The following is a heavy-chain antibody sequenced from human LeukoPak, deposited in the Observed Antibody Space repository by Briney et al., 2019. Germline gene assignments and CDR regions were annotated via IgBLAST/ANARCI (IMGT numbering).Heavy chain of an antibody. CDR1: GFSFPTHS. J-gene: IGHJ4*02. CDR3: ARDRYCVSTNCPYDC. V-gene: IGHV3-48*04. D-gene: IGHD2-2*01. Sequence: GGSLRLSCAASGFSFPTHSFHWVRQSPGKGLEWVAYIGSSSSTIYQAKSMKGRISISRDNAKNSLFLQMSSLRVEDTAVYYCARDRYCVSTNCPYDCWGQGTPVTVSS. CDR2: IGSSSSTI.